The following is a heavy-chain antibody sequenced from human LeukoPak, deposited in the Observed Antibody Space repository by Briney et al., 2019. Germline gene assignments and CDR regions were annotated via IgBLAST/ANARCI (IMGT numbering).Heavy chain of an antibody. CDR1: GFTFSSYS. D-gene: IGHD5-24*01. CDR2: ISSSSSYI. CDR3: ASWDGYNIHY. J-gene: IGHJ4*02. Sequence: GGSLRLSCAASGFTFSSYSMNWVRQAPGKGLEWVSSISSSSSYIYYADSVKGRSTISRDNAKNSLYLQMNSLRAEDTAVYYCASWDGYNIHYWGQGTLVTVSS. V-gene: IGHV3-21*01.